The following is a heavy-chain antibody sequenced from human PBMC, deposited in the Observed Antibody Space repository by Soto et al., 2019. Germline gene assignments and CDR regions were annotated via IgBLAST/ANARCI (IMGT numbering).Heavy chain of an antibody. J-gene: IGHJ4*02. CDR2: IYDSGNT. Sequence: QVQLQESGPGLVEPSQTLSLTCTVSGGSISSADDCWSWIRQSPGKGLEWIGHIYDSGNTYSNPSPKSRVTISVDTSKNQCSLKLSSVTAADTAVYYCARGPSGDKVDYWGQGTLVTVSS. D-gene: IGHD1-26*01. CDR3: ARGPSGDKVDY. CDR1: GGSISSADDC. V-gene: IGHV4-30-4*01.